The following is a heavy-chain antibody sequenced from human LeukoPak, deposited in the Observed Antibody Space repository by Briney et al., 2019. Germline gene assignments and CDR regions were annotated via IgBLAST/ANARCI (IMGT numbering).Heavy chain of an antibody. V-gene: IGHV4-59*08. CDR2: IYYSGST. J-gene: IGHJ4*02. Sequence: SETLSLTCTVSGGSIRSYYWSWIRQSPGKGLEWIGYIYYSGSTNYNPSLKSRVTISVDTSKNQFSLKLSSVTAADTAMYYCAKSGGYGLIDYWGQGTLVTVSS. D-gene: IGHD1-26*01. CDR1: GGSIRSYY. CDR3: AKSGGYGLIDY.